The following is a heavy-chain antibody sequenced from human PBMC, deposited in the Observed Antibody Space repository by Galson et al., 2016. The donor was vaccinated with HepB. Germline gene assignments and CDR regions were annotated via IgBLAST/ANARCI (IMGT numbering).Heavy chain of an antibody. CDR1: GFTFHDYT. CDR3: AKDFFTAGTPIFDY. J-gene: IGHJ4*02. CDR2: ISWNGGGI. Sequence: SLRLSCAASGFTFHDYTMHWVRQAPGKGLEWVSSISWNGGGIYYADSVKGRFTISRDYAQNSLYLQMNSLRDEDTALYYCAKDFFTAGTPIFDYWGQGTLVTVSS. D-gene: IGHD6-19*01. V-gene: IGHV3-9*01.